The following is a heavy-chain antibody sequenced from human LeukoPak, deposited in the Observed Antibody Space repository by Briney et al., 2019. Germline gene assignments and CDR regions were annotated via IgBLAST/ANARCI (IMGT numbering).Heavy chain of an antibody. D-gene: IGHD3-9*01. CDR1: GGSISSYY. CDR3: ARNYDILTGLDY. CDR2: IYYSGST. V-gene: IGHV4-59*08. Sequence: SETLSLTCTVSGGSISSYYWSWIRQPPGKGLEWIGYIYYSGSTNYNPSLKSRVTISVDTSKNQFSLKLSSVTAADTAVYYCARNYDILTGLDYWGQGTLVTVSS. J-gene: IGHJ4*02.